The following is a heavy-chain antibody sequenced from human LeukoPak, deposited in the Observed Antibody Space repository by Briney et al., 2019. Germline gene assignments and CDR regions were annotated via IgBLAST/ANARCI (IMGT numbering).Heavy chain of an antibody. V-gene: IGHV4-59*01. CDR3: ARALLDFWSGYYYYFDY. J-gene: IGHJ4*02. CDR1: GGSISSYY. CDR2: IYYSGST. D-gene: IGHD3-3*01. Sequence: SETLSLTCTVSGGSISSYYWSWIRQPPGKGLEWIGYIYYSGSTNYNPSLKSRVTISVDTSKNQFSLKLSSVTAADTAVYYCARALLDFWSGYYYYFDYWGRGTLVTVSS.